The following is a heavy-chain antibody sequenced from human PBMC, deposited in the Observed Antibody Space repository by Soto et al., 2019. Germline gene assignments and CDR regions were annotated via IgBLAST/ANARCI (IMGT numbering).Heavy chain of an antibody. D-gene: IGHD2-21*02. J-gene: IGHJ4*02. CDR1: GFSLSTSGVG. Sequence: QITLKESGPTLVKPTQTLTLTCTFSGFSLSTSGVGVGWIRQPPGKALEWLALIYWDDDKRYSPSLKSRLTITKDISKNQVVLTMTNMDPVDTATYYCAHMAGIVVVTEGMFDYWGQGTLVTVSS. V-gene: IGHV2-5*02. CDR3: AHMAGIVVVTEGMFDY. CDR2: IYWDDDK.